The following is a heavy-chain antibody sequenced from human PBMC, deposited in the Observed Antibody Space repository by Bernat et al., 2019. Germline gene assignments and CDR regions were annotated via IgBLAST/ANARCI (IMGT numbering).Heavy chain of an antibody. CDR1: GGSISSSSYY. D-gene: IGHD3-22*01. CDR3: ARQSKIVVVTYYYYGMDV. Sequence: QLQLQESGPGLVKPSETLYLTCTVSGGSISSSSYYWGWIRQPPGKGLEWIGSIYYSGSTYYNPSLKSRVTISVDTSKNQFSMNLSSVTAADTAVYYCARQSKIVVVTYYYYGMDVWGQGTTVTVSS. J-gene: IGHJ6*02. CDR2: IYYSGST. V-gene: IGHV4-39*01.